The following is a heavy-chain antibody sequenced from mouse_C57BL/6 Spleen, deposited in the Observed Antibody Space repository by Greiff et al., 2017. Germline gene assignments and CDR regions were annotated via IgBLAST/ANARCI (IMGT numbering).Heavy chain of an antibody. Sequence: EVKVEESGGGLVQPGGSMKLSCVASGFTFSNYWMNWVRQSPEKGLEWVAQIRLKSDNYATHYAESVKGRFTISREDSKSSVYLQMNNLRTEDTGSYYCAVGDVGYWGQGTTLTVSS. CDR3: AVGDVGY. V-gene: IGHV6-3*01. D-gene: IGHD3-3*01. CDR2: IRLKSDNYAT. CDR1: GFTFSNYW. J-gene: IGHJ2*01.